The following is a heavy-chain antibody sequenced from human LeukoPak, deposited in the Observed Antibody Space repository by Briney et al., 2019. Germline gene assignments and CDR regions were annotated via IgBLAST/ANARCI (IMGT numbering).Heavy chain of an antibody. CDR1: GFTFSTYA. D-gene: IGHD4-17*01. CDR2: IWYDRTNK. J-gene: IGHJ4*02. CDR3: ARDRMTTVTTFHFDD. V-gene: IGHV3-33*01. Sequence: GGSLSLSCAASGFTFSTYAMHWVRQAPGKGLEWVAVIWYDRTNKYYADSVKGRFTISRDNSKNTLYLQMSRLRAEDTAVYYCARDRMTTVTTFHFDDWGQGTLVTVSS.